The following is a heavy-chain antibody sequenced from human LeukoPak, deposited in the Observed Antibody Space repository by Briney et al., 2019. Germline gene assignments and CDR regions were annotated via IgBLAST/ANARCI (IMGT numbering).Heavy chain of an antibody. V-gene: IGHV7-4-1*02. Sequence: EASVKVSCEASGYTFTTYAMNWVRQAPGQGLEWMGWINTNTGNPTYAQGFTGRFVFSLDTSVSTAYLQISSLKAEDTAVYYCARGYCSGGSCSLVDYWGQGTLVTVSS. CDR1: GYTFTTYA. CDR2: INTNTGNP. J-gene: IGHJ4*02. CDR3: ARGYCSGGSCSLVDY. D-gene: IGHD2-15*01.